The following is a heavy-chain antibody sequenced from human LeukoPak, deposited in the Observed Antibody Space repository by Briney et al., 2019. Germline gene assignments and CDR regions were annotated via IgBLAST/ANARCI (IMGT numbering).Heavy chain of an antibody. D-gene: IGHD6-19*01. V-gene: IGHV1-8*03. CDR1: GYTFTSYD. J-gene: IGHJ4*02. CDR2: MNPNSGNT. CDR3: ARSIPSYSSGWYPRNDY. Sequence: ASVKVSCKASGYTFTSYDINWVRQAPGQELEWMGWMNPNSGNTGYAQKFQGRVTITRNTSISTAYMELNRLRSEDTAVYYCARSIPSYSSGWYPRNDYWGQGTLVTVSS.